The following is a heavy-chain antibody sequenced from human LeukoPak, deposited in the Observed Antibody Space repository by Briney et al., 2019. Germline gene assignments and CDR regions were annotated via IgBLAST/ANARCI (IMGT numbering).Heavy chain of an antibody. CDR1: GGSISSSTYY. Sequence: SETLSLTCTVSGGSISSSTYYWGWIRQPPGKGLEWIGSIYYSGSTYYDPSLKSRVTISADTPKNQFSLKLSSVTAADSAVYYCVRLPYCSSTSCQQGYYGMDVWGQGTTVTVSS. CDR2: IYYSGST. D-gene: IGHD2-2*01. CDR3: VRLPYCSSTSCQQGYYGMDV. J-gene: IGHJ6*02. V-gene: IGHV4-39*01.